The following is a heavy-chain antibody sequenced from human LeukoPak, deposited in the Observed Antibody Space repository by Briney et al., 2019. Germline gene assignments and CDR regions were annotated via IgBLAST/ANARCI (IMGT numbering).Heavy chain of an antibody. V-gene: IGHV3-11*01. J-gene: IGHJ4*02. CDR2: ISSSGSTI. D-gene: IGHD2-2*02. CDR3: ARDRDPYCSSTSCYTPDY. Sequence: GGSLRLSYAASGFTFSDYYMSWIRQAPGKGLEWVSYISSSGSTIYYADSVKGRFTISRDNAKNSLYLQMNSLRAEDTAVYYCARDRDPYCSSTSCYTPDYWGQGTLVTVSS. CDR1: GFTFSDYY.